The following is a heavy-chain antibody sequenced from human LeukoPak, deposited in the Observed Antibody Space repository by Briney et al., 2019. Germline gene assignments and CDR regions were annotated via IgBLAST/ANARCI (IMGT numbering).Heavy chain of an antibody. Sequence: GGSLRLSCAASGFTFSSYGMHWVRQAPGKGLEWVAVMSYDGSNKYYAESVKGRFTITRDNSKNTLYLAMNSLRAEDTAVYYCAKDYDVRSGYSRTYGGQGTLVTVSP. J-gene: IGHJ4*02. CDR1: GFTFSSYG. CDR2: MSYDGSNK. D-gene: IGHD3-22*01. CDR3: AKDYDVRSGYSRTY. V-gene: IGHV3-30*18.